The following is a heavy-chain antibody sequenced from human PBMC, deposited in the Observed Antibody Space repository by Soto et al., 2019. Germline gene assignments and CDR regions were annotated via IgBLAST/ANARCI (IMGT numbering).Heavy chain of an antibody. J-gene: IGHJ4*02. CDR3: ARDSSSGYYPSQIDY. D-gene: IGHD3-22*01. CDR1: GYTFTSYA. V-gene: IGHV1-3*01. Sequence: ASVKVSCKASGYTFTSYAMHWVRQAPGQRLEWMGWINAGNGNTKYSQKFQGRVTITRDTSASTAYMELSSLRSEDTAVYYCARDSSSGYYPSQIDYWGQGTLVTVSS. CDR2: INAGNGNT.